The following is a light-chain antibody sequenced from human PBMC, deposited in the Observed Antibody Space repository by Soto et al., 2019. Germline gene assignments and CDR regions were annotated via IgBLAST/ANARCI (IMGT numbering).Light chain of an antibody. J-gene: IGLJ2*01. CDR2: DNN. Sequence: QLVLTQPPSVSGAPGQRVTISCTGSSSNIGAGYDVHWYQQLPGTAPKLLIYDNNSRPSGVPDRFSGSKSDTSASLAITGLQAEDEADYYCHSYDSSLSGVVFGGGTKVTVL. CDR1: SSNIGAGYD. V-gene: IGLV1-40*01. CDR3: HSYDSSLSGVV.